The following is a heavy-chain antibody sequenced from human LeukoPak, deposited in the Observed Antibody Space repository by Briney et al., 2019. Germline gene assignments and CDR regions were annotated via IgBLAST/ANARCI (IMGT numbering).Heavy chain of an antibody. V-gene: IGHV1-69*01. D-gene: IGHD4-17*01. CDR2: IIPIFGTA. J-gene: IGHJ4*02. CDR1: GGTFSSYA. Sequence: ASVKVSCKASGGTFSSYAISWVQQAPGQGLEWMGGIIPIFGTANYAQKFQGRVTITADESTSTAYMELSSLRSEDTAVYYCARDHQYGDYDGTFDYWGQGTLVTVSS. CDR3: ARDHQYGDYDGTFDY.